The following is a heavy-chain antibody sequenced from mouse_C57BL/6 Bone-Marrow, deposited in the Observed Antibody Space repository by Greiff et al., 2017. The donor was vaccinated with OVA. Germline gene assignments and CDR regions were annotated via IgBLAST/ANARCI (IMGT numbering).Heavy chain of an antibody. CDR1: GFTFSSYG. Sequence: EVNVVESGGDLVKPGGSLKLSCAASGFTFSSYGMSWVRQTPDKRLEWVATISSGGSYTYYPDSVKGRFTISRDNAKNTLYLQMSSLKSEDTAMYYCARSRLNWYFDVWGTGTTVTVSS. J-gene: IGHJ1*03. CDR2: ISSGGSYT. CDR3: ARSRLNWYFDV. D-gene: IGHD6-1*01. V-gene: IGHV5-6*01.